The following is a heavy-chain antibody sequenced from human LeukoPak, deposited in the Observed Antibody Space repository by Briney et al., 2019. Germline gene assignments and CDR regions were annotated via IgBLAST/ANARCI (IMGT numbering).Heavy chain of an antibody. V-gene: IGHV3-15*01. CDR3: TTDGGITIRPLFDF. Sequence: GGSLRLSCAASGITFTSAWMGWVRQAPGEGLEWVGRIKSKNDGGTRDYAAPVRGRFTISTDDSKITSYLQMNNLKIEDTAVYYCTTDGGITIRPLFDFWGQGTLVTVSS. J-gene: IGHJ4*02. CDR2: IKSKNDGGTR. D-gene: IGHD1-14*01. CDR1: GITFTSAW.